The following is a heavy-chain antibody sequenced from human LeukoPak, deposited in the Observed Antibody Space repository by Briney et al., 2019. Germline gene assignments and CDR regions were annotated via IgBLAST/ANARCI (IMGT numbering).Heavy chain of an antibody. CDR1: GYTFTSYG. CDR2: ISAYNGST. V-gene: IGHV1-18*01. J-gene: IGHJ4*02. Sequence: ASVKVSCKASGYTFTSYGISWVRQAPGQGLEWMGWISAYNGSTNYAQKLQGRVTMTTDTSTSTAYMELRSLRSDDTAVYYCARVYDSSGYSYYFDYWGQGTLVTVSS. D-gene: IGHD3-22*01. CDR3: ARVYDSSGYSYYFDY.